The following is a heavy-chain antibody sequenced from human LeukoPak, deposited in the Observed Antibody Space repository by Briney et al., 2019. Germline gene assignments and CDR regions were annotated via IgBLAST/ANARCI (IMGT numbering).Heavy chain of an antibody. J-gene: IGHJ4*02. V-gene: IGHV3-23*01. CDR3: AKGHRWFGESGHDY. CDR2: ISGSGGST. D-gene: IGHD3-10*01. Sequence: GGSLRLSCAASGFTFGSYAMNWVRQAPGKGLEWVSAISGSGGSTYYADSVKGRFTISRDNSKNTLYLQMNSLRAEDTAAYYCAKGHRWFGESGHDYWGQGTLVTVSS. CDR1: GFTFGSYA.